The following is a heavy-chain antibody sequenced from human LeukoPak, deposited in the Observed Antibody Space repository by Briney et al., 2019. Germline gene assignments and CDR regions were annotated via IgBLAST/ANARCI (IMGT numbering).Heavy chain of an antibody. CDR2: ISHRGTT. CDR3: TREQAGTIVDD. D-gene: IGHD1-1*01. V-gene: IGHV4-38-2*02. Sequence: SETLSLTCAVSGYSVSACYYWGWIRQSPGKGLEWIGSISHRGTTYHNPSLKSRIIISLDTSKNQFSLSLTSVTAADTATYYCTREQAGTIVDDWGQGTLVTVSS. CDR1: GYSVSACYY. J-gene: IGHJ4*02.